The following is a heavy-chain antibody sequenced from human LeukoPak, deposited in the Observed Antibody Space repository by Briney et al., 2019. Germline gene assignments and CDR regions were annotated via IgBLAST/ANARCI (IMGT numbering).Heavy chain of an antibody. D-gene: IGHD3-10*01. Sequence: GASVKVSCKASGYTFTGYYMHWVRQAPGQGLEWMGWINPNSGGTNYAQKFQGRVTMTRDTSISTAYMELSRLRSDDTAVYYCARGNYYGSGRLSNWFGPWGQGTLVTVSS. J-gene: IGHJ5*02. V-gene: IGHV1-2*02. CDR3: ARGNYYGSGRLSNWFGP. CDR1: GYTFTGYY. CDR2: INPNSGGT.